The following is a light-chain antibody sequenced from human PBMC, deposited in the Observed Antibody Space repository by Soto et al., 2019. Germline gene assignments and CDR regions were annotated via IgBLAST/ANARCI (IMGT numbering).Light chain of an antibody. CDR2: DAS. CDR1: QSISSW. J-gene: IGKJ1*01. CDR3: QQYNSYSRA. V-gene: IGKV1-5*01. Sequence: DIQMTQSPSPPSSSVRDRVPLTCRASQSISSWLAWYQQKPGKAPKLLIYDASSLESGVPSRFSGSGSGTEFTLTISSLQPDDFATYYCQQYNSYSRAFGQGTKVDIK.